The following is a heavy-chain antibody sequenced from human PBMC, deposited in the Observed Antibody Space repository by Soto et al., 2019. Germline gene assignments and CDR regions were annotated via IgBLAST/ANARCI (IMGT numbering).Heavy chain of an antibody. Sequence: QVQLQESGPGLGKPSQTLSLTCTVSGGSISSGDYYWSWIRQPPGKGLEWIGYIYYSGNTYYNPSLKSRITMSVDTPKNQFSLTLSSVTAADTAVYYCAREDCRSTSCSYSTGSYYFDYWGQGTLVTLSS. J-gene: IGHJ4*02. V-gene: IGHV4-30-4*01. CDR3: AREDCRSTSCSYSTGSYYFDY. CDR2: IYYSGNT. D-gene: IGHD2-2*01. CDR1: GGSISSGDYY.